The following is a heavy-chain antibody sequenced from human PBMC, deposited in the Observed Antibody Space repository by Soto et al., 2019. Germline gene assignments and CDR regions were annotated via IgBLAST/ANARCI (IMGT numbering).Heavy chain of an antibody. D-gene: IGHD5-12*01. Sequence: ESGGGVVQPGRSLRLSCAASGFTFSSYGMHWVRQAPGKGLEWVAVIWYDGSNKYYADSVKGRFTISRDNSKNTLYLQMNSLRSEDTAVYYCAREGHYGYSGYDSKAFDIWGQGTMVTVSS. CDR2: IWYDGSNK. V-gene: IGHV3-33*01. CDR3: AREGHYGYSGYDSKAFDI. J-gene: IGHJ3*02. CDR1: GFTFSSYG.